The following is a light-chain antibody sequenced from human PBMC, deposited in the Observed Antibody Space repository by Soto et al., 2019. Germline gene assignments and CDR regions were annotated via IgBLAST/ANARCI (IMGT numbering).Light chain of an antibody. CDR3: SSFTSSSTFV. V-gene: IGLV2-14*03. CDR2: YVS. Sequence: QSALAQPASVSGSRGQSITISCTGTSSDVGRYNYVSWFQQHPGKVPKLIIYYVSNWPSGVSDRFSGSKSGNTASLTISGLHPEDEADYYCSSFTSSSTFVFGTGTQLTVL. CDR1: SSDVGRYNY. J-gene: IGLJ1*01.